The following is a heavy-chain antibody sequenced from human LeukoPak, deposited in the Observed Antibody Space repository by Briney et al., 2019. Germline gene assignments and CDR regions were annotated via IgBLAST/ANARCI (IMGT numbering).Heavy chain of an antibody. CDR3: ARDSFSMDGSGKDFRDSY. Sequence: PSETLSLTCTVSGGSISSTSYYWGWIRQPPGEGLEWIVNIYYSGSTYCNPSLKSRVTISVDTSKNQFSLKLSSVTAADTAVYYCARDSFSMDGSGKDFRDSYWGQGTLVTVSS. CDR1: GGSISSTSYY. CDR2: IYYSGST. V-gene: IGHV4-39*02. J-gene: IGHJ4*02. D-gene: IGHD3-10*01.